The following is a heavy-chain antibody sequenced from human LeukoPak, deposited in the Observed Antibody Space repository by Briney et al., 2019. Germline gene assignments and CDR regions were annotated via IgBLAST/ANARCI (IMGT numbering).Heavy chain of an antibody. CDR3: ATGRSGPRLFDY. D-gene: IGHD4-11*01. J-gene: IGHJ4*02. V-gene: IGHV4-59*01. Sequence: SETLSLTCTVSGGSISSYYWSWIRQPPGKGLEWIGYIYYSGSTNYNPSLKSRVTISVDTSKNQFSLKLSSVTAADTAVYYCATGRSGPRLFDYWGQETLVTVSS. CDR2: IYYSGST. CDR1: GGSISSYY.